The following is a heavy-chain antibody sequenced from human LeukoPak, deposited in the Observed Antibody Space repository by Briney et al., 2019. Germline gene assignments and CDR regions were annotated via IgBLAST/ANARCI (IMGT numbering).Heavy chain of an antibody. V-gene: IGHV4-34*01. D-gene: IGHD5-24*01. J-gene: IGHJ4*02. CDR2: INHSGST. CDR1: GGSFSGYY. Sequence: SETLSLTCAVYGGSFSGYYWSWIRQPPGKGLEWIGEINHSGSTNYNPSLKSRVTISVDTSKNQFSLKLSSVTAADTAVYYRARGRGEMATTQYYFDYWGQGTLVTVSS. CDR3: ARGRGEMATTQYYFDY.